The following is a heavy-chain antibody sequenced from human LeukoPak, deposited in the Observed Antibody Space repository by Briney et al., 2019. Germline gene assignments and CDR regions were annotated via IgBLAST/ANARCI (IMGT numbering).Heavy chain of an antibody. CDR2: INWNGGST. J-gene: IGHJ4*02. V-gene: IGHV3-20*04. CDR3: ARAPISSYYDFWSGYYPDFDY. D-gene: IGHD3-3*01. CDR1: GFTFDDYG. Sequence: GGSLRLSCAASGFTFDDYGMSWVRQAPGKGLEWVSGINWNGGSTGYADSVKGRFTISRDNAKNSLYLQMNSLRAEDTAVYYCARAPISSYYDFWSGYYPDFDYWGQGTLVTISS.